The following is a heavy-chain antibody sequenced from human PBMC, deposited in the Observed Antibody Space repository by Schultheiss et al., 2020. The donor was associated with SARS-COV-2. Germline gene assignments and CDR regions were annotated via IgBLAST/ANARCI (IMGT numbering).Heavy chain of an antibody. CDR1: GYSIRSGYY. CDR2: IKSKTDGGTT. V-gene: IGHV3-15*01. CDR3: AMTSGGSPNWFDP. D-gene: IGHD3-16*01. J-gene: IGHJ5*02. Sequence: LSLTCAVSGYSIRSGYYWGWFRQHPGMGLEWVGRIKSKTDGGTTDYDAPVKGRFTISRDDSKNTLYLQMNSLKTEDTAVYYCAMTSGGSPNWFDPWGQGTLVTVSS.